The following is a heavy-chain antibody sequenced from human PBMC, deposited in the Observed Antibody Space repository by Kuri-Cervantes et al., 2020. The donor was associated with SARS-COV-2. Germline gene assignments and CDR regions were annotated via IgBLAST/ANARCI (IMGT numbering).Heavy chain of an antibody. CDR3: ARDPLSQITGDINYFDQ. J-gene: IGHJ4*02. D-gene: IGHD1-20*01. Sequence: LSLTCAASGFSFSDYSMYWIRQPPGRGLEWVSYISNSLTYINYADSVRGRFTISRANSKNSLYLQMSSLRADDTAVYFCARDPLSQITGDINYFDQWGQGTLVTVSS. CDR1: GFSFSDYS. V-gene: IGHV3-11*06. CDR2: ISNSLTYI.